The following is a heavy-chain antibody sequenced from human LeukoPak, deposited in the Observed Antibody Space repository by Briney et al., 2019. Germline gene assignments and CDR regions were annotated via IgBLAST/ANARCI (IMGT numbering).Heavy chain of an antibody. CDR3: ARQYYDFWSGYYTGALDY. V-gene: IGHV1-2*02. D-gene: IGHD3-3*01. CDR1: GDTGTFSSFA. J-gene: IGHJ4*02. Sequence: ASVKVSCKASGDTGTFSSFAINWLRQAPGQGLEWMGWINPNSGGTNYAQKFQGRVTMTRDTSISTAYMELSRLRSDDTAVYYCARQYYDFWSGYYTGALDYWGQGTLVTVSS. CDR2: INPNSGGT.